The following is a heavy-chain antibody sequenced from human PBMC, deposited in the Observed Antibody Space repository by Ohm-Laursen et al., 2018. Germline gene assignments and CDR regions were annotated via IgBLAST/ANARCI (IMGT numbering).Heavy chain of an antibody. D-gene: IGHD2-8*01. CDR2: ISFSGNT. CDR1: GASISRYF. J-gene: IGHJ2*01. Sequence: PSDTLSLTCSVSGASISRYFWGWIRQPPGEGLQYIGYISFSGNTYYNPSLKSRVTISLDTSKNQFSLKLNSVTAADTAVYFCAKIKTNMDWYFDLWGRGTLVTVSS. V-gene: IGHV4-59*07. CDR3: AKIKTNMDWYFDL.